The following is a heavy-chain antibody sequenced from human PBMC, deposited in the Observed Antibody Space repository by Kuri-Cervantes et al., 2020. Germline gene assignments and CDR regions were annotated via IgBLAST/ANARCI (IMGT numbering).Heavy chain of an antibody. J-gene: IGHJ5*02. Sequence: ESLKISCAVYGGSFSGYYWSWIRQPPGKGLEWIGEINHSGSTSYNPSLKSRVTISVDTSKNQFSLKLTSVTAADTAVYYCARGLTYYNFWSGYAPPWGQGTLVTVSS. D-gene: IGHD3-3*01. CDR3: ARGLTYYNFWSGYAPP. V-gene: IGHV4-34*01. CDR1: GGSFSGYY. CDR2: INHSGST.